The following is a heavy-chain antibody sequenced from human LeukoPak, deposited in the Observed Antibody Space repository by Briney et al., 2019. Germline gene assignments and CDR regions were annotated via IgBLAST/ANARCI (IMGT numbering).Heavy chain of an antibody. CDR3: ARGAAGSYSGIDY. CDR2: ISSSSSYI. Sequence: GGSLKLSCAASGFTFSSYSMNWVRQAPGKGLEWVSSISSSSSYIYYADSVKGRFTISRDNAKNSLYLQMNSLRAEDTAVYYCARGAAGSYSGIDYWGQGTLVTVSS. CDR1: GFTFSSYS. J-gene: IGHJ4*02. V-gene: IGHV3-21*01. D-gene: IGHD6-13*01.